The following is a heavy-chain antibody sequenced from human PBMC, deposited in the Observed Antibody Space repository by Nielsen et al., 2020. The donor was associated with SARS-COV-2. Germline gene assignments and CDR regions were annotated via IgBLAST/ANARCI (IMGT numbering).Heavy chain of an antibody. CDR1: GTSVRSYY. D-gene: IGHD1-26*01. CDR2: IHYSGTT. CDR3: SKHSWERGATRYYFDH. V-gene: IGHV4-59*08. Sequence: SETLSLTCNVSGTSVRSYYWSWIRQPPGKALEWIGYIHYSGTTSYNPSLKSRVTISVDTSKNQFSLKLSSVTAADTAVYYCSKHSWERGATRYYFDHWGPGILVTVSS. J-gene: IGHJ4*02.